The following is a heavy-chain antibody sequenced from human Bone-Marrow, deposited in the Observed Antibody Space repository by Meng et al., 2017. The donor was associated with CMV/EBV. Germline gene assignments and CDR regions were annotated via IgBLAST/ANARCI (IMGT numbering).Heavy chain of an antibody. J-gene: IGHJ4*02. V-gene: IGHV1-18*01. Sequence: ASVKVSCKASGYIFTSYGFSWVRQAPGQGLEWMGWINTFNANRNYAQKFQGRLTMTTDTSTSTAYMELRSLRSDDTAVYYCARDYYSRTFDFWGQGTLVTVSS. CDR1: GYIFTSYG. CDR3: ARDYYSRTFDF. D-gene: IGHD2-15*01. CDR2: INTFNANR.